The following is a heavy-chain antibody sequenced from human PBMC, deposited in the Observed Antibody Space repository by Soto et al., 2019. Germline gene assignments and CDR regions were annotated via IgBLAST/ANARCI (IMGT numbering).Heavy chain of an antibody. CDR2: IYPGDSDI. V-gene: IGHV5-51*01. Sequence: GESLNLSFKVSGYKFSSNGIGWVRQKPGKGLEWVGLIYPGDSDIRYSPSFEGQVTISADNSISTAYLYWSSLKASDSAMYYCARSPALDYWGQGTLVTVSS. CDR1: GYKFSSNG. CDR3: ARSPALDY. D-gene: IGHD2-2*01. J-gene: IGHJ4*02.